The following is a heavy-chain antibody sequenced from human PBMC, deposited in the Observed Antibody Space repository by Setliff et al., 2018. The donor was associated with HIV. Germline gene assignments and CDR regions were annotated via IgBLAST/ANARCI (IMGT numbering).Heavy chain of an antibody. V-gene: IGHV3-64D*09. CDR3: ANMQWASNAWYSFDY. D-gene: IGHD6-19*01. CDR1: GFSFSNYA. Sequence: GSLRLSCSASGFSFSNYAMHWVRQAPGKGLEYVSAIIGNGGNTYYTDSVKGRFTISRDNAKNTLYLQMSSLRAEDTAVYYCANMQWASNAWYSFDYWGQGALVTVSS. J-gene: IGHJ4*02. CDR2: IIGNGGNT.